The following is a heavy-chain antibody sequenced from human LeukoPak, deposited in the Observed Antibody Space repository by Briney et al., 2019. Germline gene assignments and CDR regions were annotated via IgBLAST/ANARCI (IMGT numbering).Heavy chain of an antibody. CDR2: INPNSGGT. D-gene: IGHD3-22*01. Sequence: ASVKVSCKASGHTFTGYYMHWVRQAPGQGLEWMGRINPNSGGTDYAQKFQGRVTMTRDTSISTAYMELSRLRSDDTAVYYCARDYESGDSSGYYGYWGQGTLVTVSS. V-gene: IGHV1-2*06. J-gene: IGHJ4*02. CDR3: ARDYESGDSSGYYGY. CDR1: GHTFTGYY.